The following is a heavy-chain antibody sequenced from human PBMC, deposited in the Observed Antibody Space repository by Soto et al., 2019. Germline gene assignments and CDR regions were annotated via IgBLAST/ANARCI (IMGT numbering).Heavy chain of an antibody. J-gene: IGHJ4*02. Sequence: QVHLVQSGAEVKKPGASVKVSCKGSGYAFTTYGITWVRQAPGQGLEWMGWISAHNGNTNYAQKLQGRVTVTRDTSTSTAYMELRSLRSNDTAVYYCARGRYGDYWGQGALVTVSS. V-gene: IGHV1-18*01. CDR2: ISAHNGNT. CDR1: GYAFTTYG. CDR3: ARGRYGDY. D-gene: IGHD1-1*01.